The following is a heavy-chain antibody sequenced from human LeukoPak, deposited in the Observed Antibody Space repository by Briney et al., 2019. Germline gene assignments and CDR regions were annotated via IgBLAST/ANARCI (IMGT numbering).Heavy chain of an antibody. CDR2: IRSSSGYV. D-gene: IGHD1-7*01. J-gene: IGHJ6*02. CDR3: AREWTATIGYYGMDV. V-gene: IGHV3-21*04. Sequence: GGSLRLSCTASGFTFNTYSMNWVRQAPGKGLEWVSSIRSSSGYVYYADSVKGRFTISRDNAKHSLYLQMDSLGVEDTAVYYCAREWTATIGYYGMDVWGQGTTVTVSS. CDR1: GFTFNTYS.